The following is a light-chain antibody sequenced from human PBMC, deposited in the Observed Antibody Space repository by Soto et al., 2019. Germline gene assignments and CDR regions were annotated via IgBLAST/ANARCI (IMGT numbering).Light chain of an antibody. Sequence: DIHLTQSPSTLSASVGDRVTITCRASQTISHWLAWFQQKPGKGPKLLIFDASNLENGVPSRFSGSGSGTEFTLTITGLQPDDFATYYCQQYNTYWTFGQGTKVDIK. CDR2: DAS. CDR3: QQYNTYWT. V-gene: IGKV1-5*01. CDR1: QTISHW. J-gene: IGKJ1*01.